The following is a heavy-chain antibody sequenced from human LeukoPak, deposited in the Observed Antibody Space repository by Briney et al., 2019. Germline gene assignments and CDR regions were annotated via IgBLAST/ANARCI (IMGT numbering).Heavy chain of an antibody. J-gene: IGHJ6*03. D-gene: IGHD6-19*01. V-gene: IGHV3-53*01. CDR1: GFTVSFNY. CDR2: IYSGGST. Sequence: GGSLRLSCAASGFTVSFNYMSWVRQAPGKGLEWISVIYSGGSTYYADSVKGRFTISRDDSKNTLYLQMNSLRAEDTAIYYCARAQWRTYSYYYMDVWGKGTAVTVSS. CDR3: ARAQWRTYSYYYMDV.